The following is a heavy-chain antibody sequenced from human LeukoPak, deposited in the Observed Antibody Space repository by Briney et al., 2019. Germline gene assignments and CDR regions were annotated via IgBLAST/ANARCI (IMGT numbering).Heavy chain of an antibody. CDR2: IKQDGSEK. Sequence: GGSLRLSCAASGFTFSSYWMSWVRQAPGKGLEWVANIKQDGSEKYYVDSVKGRFTISRDNAKNSLYLQMNSLRAEDTAVYYCARDSKWAYYYDSSGYYPYAYWGQGTLVTVSS. D-gene: IGHD3-22*01. J-gene: IGHJ4*02. CDR1: GFTFSSYW. CDR3: ARDSKWAYYYDSSGYYPYAY. V-gene: IGHV3-7*03.